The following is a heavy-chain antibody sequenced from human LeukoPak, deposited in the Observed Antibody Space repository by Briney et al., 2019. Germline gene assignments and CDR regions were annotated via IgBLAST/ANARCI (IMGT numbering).Heavy chain of an antibody. D-gene: IGHD6-13*01. CDR2: IYGGGST. CDR1: GFTVSSNY. Sequence: GGSLRLSCAAPGFTVSSNYMSWVRQAPGKGLEWVSVIYGGGSTYYADSVKGRFTISRDNSKITLYLQMNSLRAEDTAVYFCARDHPQSWALGYWGQGTLVTVSS. V-gene: IGHV3-53*01. J-gene: IGHJ4*02. CDR3: ARDHPQSWALGY.